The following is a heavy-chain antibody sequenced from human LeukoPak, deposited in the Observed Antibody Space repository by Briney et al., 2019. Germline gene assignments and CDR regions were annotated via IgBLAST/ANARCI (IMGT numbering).Heavy chain of an antibody. Sequence: PSETLSLTCAVYGGSFSGYYWSWIRQPPGKGLEWTGEINHSGSTNYNPSLKSRVTISVDTSKNQFSLKLSSVTAADTAVYYCARTYYYDSSGYSNWGQGTLVTVSS. J-gene: IGHJ4*02. D-gene: IGHD3-22*01. CDR3: ARTYYYDSSGYSN. CDR2: INHSGST. V-gene: IGHV4-34*01. CDR1: GGSFSGYY.